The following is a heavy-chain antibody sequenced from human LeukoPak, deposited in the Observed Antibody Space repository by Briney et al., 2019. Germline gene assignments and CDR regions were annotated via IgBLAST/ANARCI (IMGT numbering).Heavy chain of an antibody. V-gene: IGHV3-30*03. J-gene: IGHJ1*01. CDR3: ARDSFVGETTHYFQH. CDR1: GFTFSSYG. Sequence: GGSLRLSCAASGFTFSSYGMHWVRQAPGKGLEWVAVISYDGSNKYYADSVKGRFTISRDNSKNTLYLQMNSLRGEETAVYYCARDSFVGETTHYFQHWGQGTLVTVSS. D-gene: IGHD1-26*01. CDR2: ISYDGSNK.